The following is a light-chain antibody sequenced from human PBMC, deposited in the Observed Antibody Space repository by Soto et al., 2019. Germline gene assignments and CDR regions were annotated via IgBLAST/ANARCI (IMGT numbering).Light chain of an antibody. Sequence: EIVLTQSPGTLSLSPGERATLSCRASQSVSSSYLAWYQQKPGQAPRLLIYGASSRATGIPDRFSGSVSGTDFTLTISRLEPEDFAVYYCQQYGSSLLFTFVPGTKVDIK. CDR3: QQYGSSLLFT. V-gene: IGKV3-20*01. CDR1: QSVSSSY. CDR2: GAS. J-gene: IGKJ3*01.